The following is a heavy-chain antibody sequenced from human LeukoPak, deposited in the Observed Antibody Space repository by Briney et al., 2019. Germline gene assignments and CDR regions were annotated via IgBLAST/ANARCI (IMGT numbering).Heavy chain of an antibody. D-gene: IGHD6-19*01. V-gene: IGHV3-73*01. CDR2: ITSKPNSYAT. J-gene: IGHJ4*02. CDR1: GFTFSGSV. Sequence: PGGSLRLSCAASGFTFSGSVMHWVRQASGKGLEWVGHITSKPNSYATVYAASVKGRFTISSDDSKNTAYLQMNSLKIEDTAVYYCTGGSGWYSPDYWGQGTLVTVSS. CDR3: TGGSGWYSPDY.